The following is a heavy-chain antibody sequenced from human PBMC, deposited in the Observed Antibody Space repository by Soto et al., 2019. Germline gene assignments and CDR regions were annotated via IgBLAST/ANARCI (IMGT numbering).Heavy chain of an antibody. CDR2: INHSGST. Sequence: SETLSLTCAVYGGSFSGYYWSWIRQPPGKGLEWIGEINHSGSTNYNPSLKSRVTISVDTSKNQFSLKLSSVTAADTAVYYCARDRYYYYGMDVWGQGTTVTVSS. V-gene: IGHV4-34*01. CDR1: GGSFSGYY. J-gene: IGHJ6*02. CDR3: ARDRYYYYGMDV.